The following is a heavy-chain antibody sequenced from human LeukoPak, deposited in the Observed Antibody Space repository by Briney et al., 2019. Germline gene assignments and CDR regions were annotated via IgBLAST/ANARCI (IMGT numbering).Heavy chain of an antibody. V-gene: IGHV4-31*03. CDR2: IYYSGST. CDR3: ARVGCNSASCKRYYYYGMDV. J-gene: IGHJ6*04. D-gene: IGHD2-2*01. CDR1: GGSISSGGYY. Sequence: SETLSLTCTVSGGSISSGGYYWSWIRQHPGKGLEWIGYIYYSGSTYYNPSLKSRVTISVDTSKNQFSLKLSSVTAADTAVYYCARVGCNSASCKRYYYYGMDVWGKGTTVTVSS.